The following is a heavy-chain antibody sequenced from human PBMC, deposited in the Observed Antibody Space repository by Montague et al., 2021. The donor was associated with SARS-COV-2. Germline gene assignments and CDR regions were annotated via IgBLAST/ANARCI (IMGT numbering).Heavy chain of an antibody. CDR1: GDSISTDSY. D-gene: IGHD3-10*01. J-gene: IGHJ4*02. CDR3: ARKGSRRSDLAY. V-gene: IGHV4-4*02. CDR2: IYYTGGT. Sequence: SETLSLTCVVSGDSISTDSYWTWVRLPPGKGRVWVGEIYYTGGTTYNQSPQSRVGMSVDKSSNQFSLRLASVTAADTAIYYCARKGSRRSDLAYWGQGTTVIVSS.